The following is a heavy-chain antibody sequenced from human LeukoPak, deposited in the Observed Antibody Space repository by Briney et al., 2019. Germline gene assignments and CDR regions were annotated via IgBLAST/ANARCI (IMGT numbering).Heavy chain of an antibody. V-gene: IGHV3-23*01. Sequence: HSGGSLRLSCAASGFTFSSYTISWVRQAPGKGLEWVSAISGSGGSTYYADSVKGRFTISRDNSKNTLYLQMNSLRAEDTAVYYCAKDGKRAVVWGYYFDYWGQGTLVTVSS. CDR1: GFTFSSYT. CDR3: AKDGKRAVVWGYYFDY. J-gene: IGHJ4*02. CDR2: ISGSGGST. D-gene: IGHD4-23*01.